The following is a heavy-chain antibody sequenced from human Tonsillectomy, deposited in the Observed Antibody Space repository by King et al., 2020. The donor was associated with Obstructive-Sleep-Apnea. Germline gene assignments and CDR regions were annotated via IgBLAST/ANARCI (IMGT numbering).Heavy chain of an antibody. Sequence: VQLVESGGGLVQPGGSLRLSCAASGFTFSRSWMHWVRQVPGKGLMWVSHINSDGSSTNDADSVRGRFIISRDNAKNTVYLQMNRLRPEDTAVYYCARDLSYSLDYWDQGTLVTVSS. V-gene: IGHV3-74*01. CDR2: INSDGSST. D-gene: IGHD5-18*01. J-gene: IGHJ4*02. CDR3: ARDLSYSLDY. CDR1: GFTFSRSW.